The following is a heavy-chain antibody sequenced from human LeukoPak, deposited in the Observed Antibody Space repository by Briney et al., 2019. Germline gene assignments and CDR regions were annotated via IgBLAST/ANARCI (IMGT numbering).Heavy chain of an antibody. Sequence: PGGSLRLSCAASGFTFSSYAMSWVRQAPGKGLEWVAFIRYDASNKYYADSVKGRFTISRDNSKNTLYLQMNSLRAEDTAVYYCAKDYTAYGDYFDYWGQGTLVTVSS. CDR2: IRYDASNK. CDR3: AKDYTAYGDYFDY. CDR1: GFTFSSYA. D-gene: IGHD4-17*01. J-gene: IGHJ4*02. V-gene: IGHV3-30*02.